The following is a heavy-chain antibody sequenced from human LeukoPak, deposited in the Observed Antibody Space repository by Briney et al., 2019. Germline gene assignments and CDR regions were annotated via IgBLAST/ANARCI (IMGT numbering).Heavy chain of an antibody. CDR1: GASISSYY. CDR3: ARVRGYYDSSGYDY. D-gene: IGHD3-22*01. CDR2: IYYSGST. Sequence: SETLSLSCTVSGASISSYYWSWIRQPPGKGLEWIGYIYYSGSTNYNPALKSRVTISEDTSKNQISLKLSSVTAADTAVYYCARVRGYYDSSGYDYWGQGTLVTVSS. V-gene: IGHV4-59*01. J-gene: IGHJ4*02.